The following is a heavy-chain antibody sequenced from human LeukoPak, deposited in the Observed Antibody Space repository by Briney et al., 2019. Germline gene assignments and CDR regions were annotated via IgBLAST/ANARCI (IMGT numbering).Heavy chain of an antibody. D-gene: IGHD2-2*01. Sequence: SETLSLTCTVSGGSISSYYWSWIRQPPGKGLEWIGYIYTSGSTNYNPSLKSRVTISVDTSKNQFSLKLSSVTAEDTAVYYCARDQYYYYMGVWGKGTTVTVSS. CDR2: IYTSGST. J-gene: IGHJ6*03. CDR1: GGSISSYY. V-gene: IGHV4-4*09. CDR3: ARDQYYYYMGV.